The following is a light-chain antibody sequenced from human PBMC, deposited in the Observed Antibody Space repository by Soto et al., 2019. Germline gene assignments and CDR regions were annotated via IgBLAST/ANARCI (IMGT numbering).Light chain of an antibody. Sequence: QSVLTQPPSASGTPGQRVTISCSGSSSNIGTYYVFWYQQLPGTAPKLLIYRNNQRPSGVPDRFSGSKSGTSASLAISGLRSDDEADYYCAAWDDSLSGYVFGTGTKLTVL. J-gene: IGLJ1*01. V-gene: IGLV1-47*01. CDR1: SSNIGTYY. CDR2: RNN. CDR3: AAWDDSLSGYV.